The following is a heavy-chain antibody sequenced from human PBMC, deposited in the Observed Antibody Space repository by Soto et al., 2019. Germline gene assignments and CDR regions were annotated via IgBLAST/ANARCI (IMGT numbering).Heavy chain of an antibody. CDR3: ARDVGPITIFGEALSGYFDF. D-gene: IGHD3-3*01. Sequence: PGGSLRLSCAVSGFSFGTYWMSWVRQAPGKGLEWLASIKQDGSERYYLDSVKGRFTISRDNAKDSLSLQVNSLRGEDTAFYYCARDVGPITIFGEALSGYFDFWGQGTLVTVSS. V-gene: IGHV3-7*03. CDR1: GFSFGTYW. CDR2: IKQDGSER. J-gene: IGHJ4*02.